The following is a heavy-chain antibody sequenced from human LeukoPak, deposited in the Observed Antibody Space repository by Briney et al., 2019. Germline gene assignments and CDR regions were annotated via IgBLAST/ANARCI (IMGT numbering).Heavy chain of an antibody. J-gene: IGHJ4*02. Sequence: ASVKVSCKASGYSFTTYCIHWVRQAPGQGLEWMGIINPSGGTTTYAQKFQGRVTITADKSTSTAYMELSSLRSEDTAVYYCARDHPTYYYDSSGFRPFDYWGQGTLVTVSS. V-gene: IGHV1-46*01. CDR2: INPSGGTT. CDR1: GYSFTTYC. CDR3: ARDHPTYYYDSSGFRPFDY. D-gene: IGHD3-22*01.